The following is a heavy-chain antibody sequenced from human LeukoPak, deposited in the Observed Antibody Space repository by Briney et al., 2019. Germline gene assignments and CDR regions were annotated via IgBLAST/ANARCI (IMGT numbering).Heavy chain of an antibody. Sequence: SETLSLTCTVSGGSISSYYWSWIRQPPGKGLEWIGYIYYSGSTNYNPSLKSRVTISVDTSKNQFSLKLSSVTAADTAVYYCAGGYSSGWYPFDYWGQGTLVTVSS. J-gene: IGHJ4*02. CDR2: IYYSGST. D-gene: IGHD6-19*01. CDR3: AGGYSSGWYPFDY. CDR1: GGSISSYY. V-gene: IGHV4-59*12.